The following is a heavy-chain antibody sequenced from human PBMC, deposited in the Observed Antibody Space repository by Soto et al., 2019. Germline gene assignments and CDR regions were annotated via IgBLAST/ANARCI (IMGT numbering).Heavy chain of an antibody. V-gene: IGHV4-34*01. Sequence: PSETLSLTCAVYGGSFSGYYWSWIRQPPGKGLEWIGEINHSGSTNYNPSLKSRVTISVDTSKNQFSLKLSSVTAADTAAYYCASMTDCSSTSCPYYYYMDVWGKGTTVTVSS. D-gene: IGHD2-2*01. CDR2: INHSGST. CDR3: ASMTDCSSTSCPYYYYMDV. CDR1: GGSFSGYY. J-gene: IGHJ6*03.